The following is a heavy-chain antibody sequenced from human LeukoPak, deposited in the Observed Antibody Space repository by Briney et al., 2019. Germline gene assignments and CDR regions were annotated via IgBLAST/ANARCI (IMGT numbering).Heavy chain of an antibody. V-gene: IGHV4-39*01. Sequence: SETLSLTCTVSGGSINSTSHYWGWIRQPPGKGLEWIASMYYSGSSYYNPSLKSRVTISVDTSKNQLSLKLNSVTAADTAVYYCARLERFEIRNFDYWGQGTLVTVSS. D-gene: IGHD3-10*01. CDR2: MYYSGSS. CDR1: GGSINSTSHY. J-gene: IGHJ4*02. CDR3: ARLERFEIRNFDY.